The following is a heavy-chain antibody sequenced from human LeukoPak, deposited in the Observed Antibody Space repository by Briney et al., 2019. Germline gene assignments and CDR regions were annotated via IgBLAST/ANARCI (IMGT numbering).Heavy chain of an antibody. J-gene: IGHJ4*02. CDR3: AKMDTSMLHNDY. Sequence: GGPLRLSCAASGFTFSNYAMSWVRQAPGKGLEWVSAISAGGGSTYYADSVKGRFTISRDNSKNTLYLQMDSLRAEGTAVYYCAKMDTSMLHNDYWGQGTLVTVSS. D-gene: IGHD5-18*01. CDR2: ISAGGGST. V-gene: IGHV3-23*01. CDR1: GFTFSNYA.